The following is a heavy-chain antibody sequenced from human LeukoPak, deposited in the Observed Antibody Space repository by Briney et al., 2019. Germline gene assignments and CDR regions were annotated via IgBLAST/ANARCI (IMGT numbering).Heavy chain of an antibody. J-gene: IGHJ4*02. CDR2: ISSSGSTI. Sequence: PGGSLRLSCAASGFTSSSYEMNWVRQAPGKGLEWVSYISSSGSTIYYADSVKGRFTISRDNAKNSLYLQMNSLRAEDTAVYYCARVDILTGDYWGQGTLVTVSS. V-gene: IGHV3-48*03. CDR1: GFTSSSYE. D-gene: IGHD3-9*01. CDR3: ARVDILTGDY.